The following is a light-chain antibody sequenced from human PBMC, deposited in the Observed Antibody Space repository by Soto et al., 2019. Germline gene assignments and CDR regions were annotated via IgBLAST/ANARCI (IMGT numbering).Light chain of an antibody. CDR2: GNI. V-gene: IGLV1-40*01. CDR1: RSNIGGGYD. CDR3: QSYDNSLSVYV. J-gene: IGLJ1*01. Sequence: QAVVTQPPSVSGVPGQTITISCTGSRSNIGGGYDVHWYQQLPGTAPQLLVYGNINRPSRVPDRFSGSKSGTSASLAITGLQAEDEADYYCQSYDNSLSVYVFGTGTKLTVL.